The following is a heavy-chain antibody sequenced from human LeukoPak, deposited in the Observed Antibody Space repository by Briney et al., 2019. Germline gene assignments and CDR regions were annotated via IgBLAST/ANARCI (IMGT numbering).Heavy chain of an antibody. V-gene: IGHV3-48*01. CDR3: ARGMYYYDSSGSDY. CDR2: ISSSSSTI. CDR1: GFTFSSYS. D-gene: IGHD3-22*01. Sequence: PGGSLRLSCAASGFTFSSYSMNWVRQAPGKGLEWVSYISSSSSTIYYADSVKGRFTISRDNAKNSLYLQMNSLRAEDTAVYYCARGMYYYDSSGSDYWGQGTLVTVSS. J-gene: IGHJ4*02.